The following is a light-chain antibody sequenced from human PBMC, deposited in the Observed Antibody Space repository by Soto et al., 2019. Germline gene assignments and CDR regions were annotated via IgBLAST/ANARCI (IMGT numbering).Light chain of an antibody. CDR3: LQVFNFPRA. J-gene: IGKJ1*01. V-gene: IGKV1-6*02. CDR2: AAS. Sequence: AIQMTQSPSSLACSVGDRLTITCRASQDIGNDLGWYQQKPGKAPKLLIYAASSLQSGVSSRFSGSGSGTEFTLTISSLQAEDFATYYCLQVFNFPRAFGQGTKVDIK. CDR1: QDIGND.